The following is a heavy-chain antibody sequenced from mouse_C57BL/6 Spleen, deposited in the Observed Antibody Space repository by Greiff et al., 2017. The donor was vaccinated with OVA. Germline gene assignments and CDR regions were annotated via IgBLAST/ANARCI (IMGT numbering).Heavy chain of an antibody. V-gene: IGHV1-64*01. D-gene: IGHD2-4*01. CDR2: IHPNSGST. CDR3: ARSGGPPIYYDYDGDWYFDV. CDR1: GYTFTSYW. Sequence: QVQLQQPGAELVKPGASVKLSCKASGYTFTSYWMHWVKQRPGQGLEWIGMIHPNSGSTNYNEKFKSKATLTVDKSSSTAYMQLSSLTSEDSAVYYCARSGGPPIYYDYDGDWYFDVWGTGTTVTVSS. J-gene: IGHJ1*03.